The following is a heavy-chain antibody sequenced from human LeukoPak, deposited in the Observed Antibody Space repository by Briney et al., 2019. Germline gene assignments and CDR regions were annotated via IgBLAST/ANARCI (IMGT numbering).Heavy chain of an antibody. J-gene: IGHJ3*02. V-gene: IGHV4-34*01. Sequence: SETLSLTCAVYGGSFSGYYWSWIRQPPGKGLEWIGEINHSGSTNYNPSLKSRVTISVDTSKNQFPLKLSSVTAADTAVYYCARDPIDYGDYRAFDIWGQGTMVTVSS. CDR3: ARDPIDYGDYRAFDI. CDR1: GGSFSGYY. D-gene: IGHD4-17*01. CDR2: INHSGST.